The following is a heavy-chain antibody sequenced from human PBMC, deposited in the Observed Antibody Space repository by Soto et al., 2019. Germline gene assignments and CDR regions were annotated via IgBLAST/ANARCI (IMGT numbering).Heavy chain of an antibody. CDR2: TSDRGVT. D-gene: IGHD6-19*01. CDR3: ARVAAVAGGFYYGMGV. J-gene: IGHJ6*01. Sequence: QVQLQQWGAGLLKPSETLSLTCAVYGGSFTGYLWSWIRQPPGKGLEWIGETSDRGVTDYNPSLKSRVTISADTSKNQFSLTLSTVTAADTAVYYCARVAAVAGGFYYGMGVWGQGTTVTVSS. V-gene: IGHV4-34*01. CDR1: GGSFTGYL.